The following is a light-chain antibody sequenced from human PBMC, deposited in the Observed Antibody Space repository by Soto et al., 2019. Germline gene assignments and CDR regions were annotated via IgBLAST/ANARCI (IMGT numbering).Light chain of an antibody. Sequence: DIQMTQSPSTLSASVGDRVTITFRASQSVSRGLAWYQQKPGKAPKLLIYKASSLESGVPSRFSGSGSETEFTLTISGLEPGDSATYYCQQYNSYSPTFGQGTKVDNK. CDR1: QSVSRG. V-gene: IGKV1-5*03. CDR2: KAS. J-gene: IGKJ1*01. CDR3: QQYNSYSPT.